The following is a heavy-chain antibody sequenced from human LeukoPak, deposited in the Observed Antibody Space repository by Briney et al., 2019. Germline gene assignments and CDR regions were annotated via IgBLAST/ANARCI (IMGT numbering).Heavy chain of an antibody. CDR3: ARANNPQLELGTIPQYYYYGMDV. D-gene: IGHD7-27*01. V-gene: IGHV1-46*01. CDR2: INPSGGST. Sequence: ASVKVSCKVSGYTLAELSMHWVRQAPGQGLEWMGIINPSGGSTSYAQKFQGRVTMTRDMSTSTVYMELSSLRSEDTAVYYCARANNPQLELGTIPQYYYYGMDVWGQGTTVTVSS. J-gene: IGHJ6*02. CDR1: GYTLAELS.